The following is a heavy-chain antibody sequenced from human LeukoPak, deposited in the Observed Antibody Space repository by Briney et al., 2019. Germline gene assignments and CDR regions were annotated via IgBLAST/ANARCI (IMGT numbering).Heavy chain of an antibody. J-gene: IGHJ3*02. D-gene: IGHD4-17*01. CDR3: AGTMDYGDYVGFGAFDI. Sequence: PSETLSLTCTVSGGSISSYYWSWIRQPPGKGLEWIGYIYYSGSTNYNPSLKSRVTISVDTSKNQFSLKLSSVTAADTAVYYCAGTMDYGDYVGFGAFDIWGQGTMVTVSS. CDR1: GGSISSYY. CDR2: IYYSGST. V-gene: IGHV4-59*08.